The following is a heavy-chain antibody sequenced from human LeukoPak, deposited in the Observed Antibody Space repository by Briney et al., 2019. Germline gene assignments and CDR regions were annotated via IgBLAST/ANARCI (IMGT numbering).Heavy chain of an antibody. D-gene: IGHD6-6*01. V-gene: IGHV4-59*01. Sequence: SETLSLTRTVSGGSISSYYWSWIRQPPGKGLEWIGYIYYSGSTNYNPSLKSRVTISVDTSKNQFSLKLSSVTAADTAVYYCARGGSTSDYWGQGTLVTVSS. CDR1: GGSISSYY. CDR2: IYYSGST. J-gene: IGHJ4*02. CDR3: ARGGSTSDY.